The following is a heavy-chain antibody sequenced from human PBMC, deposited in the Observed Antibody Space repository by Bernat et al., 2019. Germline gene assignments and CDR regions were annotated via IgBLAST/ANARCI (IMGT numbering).Heavy chain of an antibody. V-gene: IGHV3-33*01. Sequence: QVQLVESGGCVVQPGRSLRLSCAASGFTFSSYGMHWVRHAPGKGLAWVAVIWYDGSNKYYADSVKGRFTISRDNSKNTLYLQMNSLRAEDTAVYYCARNPGWGAAAGNYYYYGMDVWGQGTTVTVSS. D-gene: IGHD6-13*01. CDR3: ARNPGWGAAAGNYYYYGMDV. CDR2: IWYDGSNK. CDR1: GFTFSSYG. J-gene: IGHJ6*02.